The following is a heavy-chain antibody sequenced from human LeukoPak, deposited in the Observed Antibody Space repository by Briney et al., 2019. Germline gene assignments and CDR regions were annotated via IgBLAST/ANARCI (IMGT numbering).Heavy chain of an antibody. V-gene: IGHV3-30*02. D-gene: IGHD4-23*01. CDR3: AKAGGMNAFDI. CDR2: IRSDGINK. J-gene: IGHJ3*02. Sequence: GGSLRLSCAASGFTFSNYGMHWVRQAPGKGLEWVAFIRSDGINKYHADSVKGRFTISRDNSKNTLYLQMNSLRAEDTAVYYCAKAGGMNAFDIWGQGTMVTVSS. CDR1: GFTFSNYG.